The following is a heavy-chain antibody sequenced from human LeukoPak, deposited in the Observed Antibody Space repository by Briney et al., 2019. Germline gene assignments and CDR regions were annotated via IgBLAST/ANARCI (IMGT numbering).Heavy chain of an antibody. CDR1: GYTFTSYD. V-gene: IGHV1-8*01. Sequence: ASVKVSCKASGYTFTSYDINWVRQATGQGLEWMGWMNPNSGNTGYAQKFQGRVTMTRNTSISTAYMELSSLRSEDTAVYYCARGRDVVVAAALGIWGQGTMVTVSS. CDR2: MNPNSGNT. D-gene: IGHD2-15*01. CDR3: ARGRDVVVAAALGI. J-gene: IGHJ3*02.